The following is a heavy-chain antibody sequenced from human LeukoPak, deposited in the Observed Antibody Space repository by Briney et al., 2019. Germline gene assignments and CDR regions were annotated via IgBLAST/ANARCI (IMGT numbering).Heavy chain of an antibody. D-gene: IGHD6-13*01. CDR3: ARERISYSSGWSPTSSYYFDY. CDR1: GDSMSSYY. CDR2: IYYSGST. V-gene: IGHV4-59*01. Sequence: QASETLSLTCTVSGDSMSSYYWSWIRQPPGKGLEWIGYIYYSGSTNYNPSLKSRVTIPVDTSKNQFSLRLSSVTAADTAVYYCARERISYSSGWSPTSSYYFDYWGQGTLVTVSS. J-gene: IGHJ4*02.